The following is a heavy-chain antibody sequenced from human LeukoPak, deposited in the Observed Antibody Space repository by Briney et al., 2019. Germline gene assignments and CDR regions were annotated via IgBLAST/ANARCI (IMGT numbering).Heavy chain of an antibody. V-gene: IGHV4-59*01. CDR1: GGSISSYY. J-gene: IGHJ4*02. D-gene: IGHD5-18*01. CDR2: IYYSGST. CDR3: ARGERGYSLYYFDY. Sequence: PSETLFLTCTVSGGSISSYYWSWIRQPPGKGLEWIGYIYYSGSTNYNPSLKSRVTISVDTSKNQFSLKLSSVTAADTAVYYCARGERGYSLYYFDYWGQGTLVTVSS.